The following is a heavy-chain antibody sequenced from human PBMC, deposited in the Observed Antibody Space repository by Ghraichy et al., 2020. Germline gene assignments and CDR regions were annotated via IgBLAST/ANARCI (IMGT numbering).Heavy chain of an antibody. V-gene: IGHV3-21*01. Sequence: GGSLRLSCAASGFTFNDYSMNWVRQAPGKGLEWVSSISPSSSYIYYGDSVRGRLTISRDNAKSSFYLQMDTLRAEDTAVYYCARGPVGATSRIWFDSCGQGTQVIVSS. CDR1: GFTFNDYS. CDR2: ISPSSSYI. D-gene: IGHD2-2*01. J-gene: IGHJ5*01. CDR3: ARGPVGATSRIWFDS.